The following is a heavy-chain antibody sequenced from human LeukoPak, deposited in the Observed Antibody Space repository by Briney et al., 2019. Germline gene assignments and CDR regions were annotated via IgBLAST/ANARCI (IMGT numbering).Heavy chain of an antibody. CDR2: IHYSGST. V-gene: IGHV4-30-4*08. Sequence: SETLSLTCTVSGCSISSGDYYWSWIRQPPGKGLEWIGYIHYSGSTYYNPSLKSRVTISVDTSKNQFSLKLSSVTAADTAVYYCARGITMVRGARYNWFDPWGQGTLVTVSS. CDR3: ARGITMVRGARYNWFDP. J-gene: IGHJ5*02. D-gene: IGHD3-10*01. CDR1: GCSISSGDYY.